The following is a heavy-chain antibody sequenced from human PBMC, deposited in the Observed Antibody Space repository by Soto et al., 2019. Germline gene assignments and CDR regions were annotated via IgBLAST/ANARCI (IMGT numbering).Heavy chain of an antibody. J-gene: IGHJ6*02. Sequence: PGGSLRLSCAASGFTFSNAWMSWVRQAPGKGLEWVGRIKSKSDGGTTDYAAPVKGRFTISRDDSKNTLYLQMNSLKTEDTAAYYYTRGFLCDCWSGYYHGMDVWGQGTTVTVSS. CDR3: TRGFLCDCWSGYYHGMDV. V-gene: IGHV3-15*01. CDR1: GFTFSNAW. D-gene: IGHD3-3*01. CDR2: IKSKSDGGTT.